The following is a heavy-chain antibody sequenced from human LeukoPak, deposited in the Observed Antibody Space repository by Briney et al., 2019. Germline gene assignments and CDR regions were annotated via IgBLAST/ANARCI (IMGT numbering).Heavy chain of an antibody. D-gene: IGHD1-26*01. Sequence: PSQTLSLTCTVSGGSISSGGYYWSWIRQPAGKGLEWIGRIYTSGSTNYNPSLKSRVTISVDTSKNQFSLKLSSVTAADTAVYYCARDDGWELPFDYWGQGTLVTVSS. CDR2: IYTSGST. CDR3: ARDDGWELPFDY. V-gene: IGHV4-61*02. J-gene: IGHJ4*02. CDR1: GGSISSGGYY.